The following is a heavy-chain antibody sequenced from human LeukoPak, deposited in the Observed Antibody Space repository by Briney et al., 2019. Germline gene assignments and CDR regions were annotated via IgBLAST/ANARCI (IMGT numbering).Heavy chain of an antibody. D-gene: IGHD1-26*01. CDR3: AADLEGATVY. CDR2: TVVGSGNT. CDR1: GFTFTSSA. V-gene: IGHV1-58*02. J-gene: IGHJ4*02. Sequence: TSVKVSCKASGFTFTSSAMQWVRQARGQRLEWIGWTVVGSGNTNYAQKFQERVTITRDMSTSTDYMELSSLRSEDTAVYDCAADLEGATVYWGQGTLVTVSS.